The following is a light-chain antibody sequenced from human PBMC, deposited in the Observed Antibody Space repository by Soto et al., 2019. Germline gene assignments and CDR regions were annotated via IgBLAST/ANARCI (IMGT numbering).Light chain of an antibody. Sequence: DIQMTQSPSTLSASVGDRVTITCRASLTISNVLAWYQQKPGKAPKLLIYRASTLESGVPSRFSGSGSGTEFTLTISSLQPDDSATYYCQQYNGYSRAFGQGTKVEIK. CDR2: RAS. J-gene: IGKJ1*01. CDR3: QQYNGYSRA. CDR1: LTISNV. V-gene: IGKV1-5*03.